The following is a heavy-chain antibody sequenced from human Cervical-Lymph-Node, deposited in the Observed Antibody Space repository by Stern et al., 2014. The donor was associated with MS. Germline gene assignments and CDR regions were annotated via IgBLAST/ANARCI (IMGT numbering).Heavy chain of an antibody. CDR2: IYDGGST. CDR1: GLSVSDSY. Sequence: EVQLVESGGGLVQPGGSLRLSCAASGLSVSDSYLGWVRQPPGRRLEWVSVIYDGGSTHYADSVKGRFSISRDISKNTVYLQMNSLRGEDTAVYHCARNRGGPNYWFEPWGQGTVVTVSS. V-gene: IGHV3-66*01. J-gene: IGHJ5*02. D-gene: IGHD1-7*01. CDR3: ARNRGGPNYWFEP.